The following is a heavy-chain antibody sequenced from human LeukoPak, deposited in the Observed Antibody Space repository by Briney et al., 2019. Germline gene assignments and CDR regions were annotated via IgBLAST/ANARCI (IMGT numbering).Heavy chain of an antibody. CDR1: GFTFSSYA. CDR2: ISGSGGST. V-gene: IGHV3-23*01. D-gene: IGHD3-3*01. Sequence: GGSLRLSCAASGFTFSSYAMSWVRQAPGKGLEWVSAISGSGGSTYYADSVKGRFTISRDNSKNTLYLQMNSLRAEDTAVYYCAKSPYDFWSGYYFWFDPWGQGTLVTVSS. CDR3: AKSPYDFWSGYYFWFDP. J-gene: IGHJ5*02.